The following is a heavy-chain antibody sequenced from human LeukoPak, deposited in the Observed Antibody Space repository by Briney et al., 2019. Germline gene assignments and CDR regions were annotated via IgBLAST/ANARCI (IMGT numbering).Heavy chain of an antibody. CDR1: GFTFGDYT. V-gene: IGHV3-9*01. Sequence: TGRSLRLSCAASGFTFGDYTMHWVRQAPGKSLEWVSGISWNSGSIAYADSVKGRFTISRDNAKNSLNLQMNSLRAEDTALYYCAKLAAAGKHPFDYWGQGTLVTVSS. CDR3: AKLAAAGKHPFDY. D-gene: IGHD6-13*01. CDR2: ISWNSGSI. J-gene: IGHJ4*02.